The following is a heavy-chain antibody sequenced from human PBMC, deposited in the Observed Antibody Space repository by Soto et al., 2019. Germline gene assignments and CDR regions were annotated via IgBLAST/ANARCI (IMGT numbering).Heavy chain of an antibody. V-gene: IGHV3-23*01. D-gene: IGHD7-27*01. CDR3: PKARGSPPRWGYYSMAV. J-gene: IGHJ6*03. Sequence: EVRLLESGGDLIQPGGSLRLSCAASGFTFSSSAMSWVRQAPDKGLEWVSAVGGNSVSTFYADSVKGRFTISKDSSKNTLFLQMNSVGPEDTSLYYCPKARGSPPRWGYYSMAVWGKGTTVTVS. CDR2: VGGNSVST. CDR1: GFTFSSSA.